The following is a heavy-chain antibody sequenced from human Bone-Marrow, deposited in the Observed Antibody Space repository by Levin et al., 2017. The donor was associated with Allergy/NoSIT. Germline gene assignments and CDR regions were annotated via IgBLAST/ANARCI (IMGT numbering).Heavy chain of an antibody. Sequence: GESLKISCAASGFTFETYAMHWVRQTPGKGLEWISLISWGGGSTWYAESVKGRFTISRDNNKKSLYLQMNSLRVEDSGLYFCAKDASSPSMYYMDVWGKGTTVTVSS. J-gene: IGHJ6*03. D-gene: IGHD2-8*01. CDR1: GFTFETYA. V-gene: IGHV3-43D*04. CDR2: ISWGGGST. CDR3: AKDASSPSMYYMDV.